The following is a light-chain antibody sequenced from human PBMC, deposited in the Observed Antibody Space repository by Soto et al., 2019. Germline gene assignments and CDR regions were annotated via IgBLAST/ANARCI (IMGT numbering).Light chain of an antibody. V-gene: IGLV2-14*01. CDR2: DVS. CDR1: SSDVGGSNY. J-gene: IGLJ1*01. CDR3: SSYTSSSTYV. Sequence: QSALTQPASVSGSPGQSITISCTGTSSDVGGSNYVSWYQQHPGKAPKLIISDVSYRPSGVSNRFSGSKSGNTASLTISGLQVEDEADYYCSSYTSSSTYVFGTGTKLNVL.